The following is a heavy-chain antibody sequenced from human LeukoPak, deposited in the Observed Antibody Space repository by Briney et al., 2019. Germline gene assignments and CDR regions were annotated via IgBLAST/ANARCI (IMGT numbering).Heavy chain of an antibody. D-gene: IGHD3-10*01. V-gene: IGHV4-59*08. CDR3: ATRGAFDI. CDR1: GGSISSYY. J-gene: IGHJ3*02. Sequence: SETLSLTCTVSGGSISSYYWSWIRQPPGKGLEWIGYIYYSGSTYYNPSLKSRVTISVDTSKNQFSLKLSSVTAADTAVYYCATRGAFDIWGQGTMVTVSS. CDR2: IYYSGST.